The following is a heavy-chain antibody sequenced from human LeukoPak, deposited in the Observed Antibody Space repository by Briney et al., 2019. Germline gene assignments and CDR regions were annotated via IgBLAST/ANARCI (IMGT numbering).Heavy chain of an antibody. D-gene: IGHD2-2*01. CDR2: INHSGST. J-gene: IGHJ6*02. CDR1: GGSFSSYY. CDR3: ARGPIVVVPAPSRYYYYGMDV. Sequence: PSETLSLTCAVYGGSFSSYYWSWIRQPPGKGLEWIGEINHSGSTNYNPSLKSRVTISVDTSKNQFSLKLSSVTAADTAVYYCARGPIVVVPAPSRYYYYGMDVWGQGTTVTVSS. V-gene: IGHV4-34*01.